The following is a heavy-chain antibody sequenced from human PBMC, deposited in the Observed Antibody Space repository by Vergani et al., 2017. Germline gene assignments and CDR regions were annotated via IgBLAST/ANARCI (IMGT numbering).Heavy chain of an antibody. V-gene: IGHV3-48*03. CDR1: GFTFSSYE. J-gene: IGHJ6*02. CDR3: ARQDEVVVAASFKLYYYGMDV. Sequence: EVQLVESGGGLVQPGGSLRLSCAASGFTFSSYEMNWVRPAPGKGLEWVSYISSSGSTIYYADSVKGRFTISRDNAKNSLYLQMNSLRAEDTAVYYCARQDEVVVAASFKLYYYGMDVWGQGTTVTVSS. D-gene: IGHD2-15*01. CDR2: ISSSGSTI.